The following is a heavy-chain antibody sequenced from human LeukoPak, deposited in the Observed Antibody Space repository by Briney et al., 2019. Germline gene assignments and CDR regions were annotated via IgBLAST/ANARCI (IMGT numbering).Heavy chain of an antibody. CDR3: ARDQEGYYDSSGYGTLDY. D-gene: IGHD3-22*01. V-gene: IGHV1-18*01. CDR2: ISAYNGNT. Sequence: ASVKVSCKASGYTFTSFGISWVREAPGQGLEWMGWISAYNGNTNYAQKLQGRVTMTTDTYTSTAYMELRSLRSDDTAVYYCARDQEGYYDSSGYGTLDYWGQGTLVTVSS. J-gene: IGHJ4*02. CDR1: GYTFTSFG.